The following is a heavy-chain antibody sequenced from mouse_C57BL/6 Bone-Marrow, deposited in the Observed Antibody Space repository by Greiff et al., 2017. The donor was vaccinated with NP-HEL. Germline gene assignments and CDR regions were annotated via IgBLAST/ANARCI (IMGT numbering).Heavy chain of an antibody. V-gene: IGHV14-2*01. D-gene: IGHD1-1*01. Sequence: VQLKQSGAELVKPGASVKLSCTASGFNIKDYYMHWVKQRTEQGLEWIGRIDPEDGETKYAPKFQGKATITADTSSNTAYLQLSSLTSEDTAVYDCARSSGSSPGRYAYWGQGALVTVAA. CDR1: GFNIKDYY. J-gene: IGHJ3*01. CDR3: ARSSGSSPGRYAY. CDR2: IDPEDGET.